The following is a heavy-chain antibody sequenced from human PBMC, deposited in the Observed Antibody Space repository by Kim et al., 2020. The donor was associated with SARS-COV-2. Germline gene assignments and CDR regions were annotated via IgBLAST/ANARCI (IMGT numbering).Heavy chain of an antibody. V-gene: IGHV3-15*01. D-gene: IGHD6-13*01. J-gene: IGHJ4*02. Sequence: GGSLRLSCAASGFTFSNAWMSWVRQAPGKGLEWVGRIKSKTDGGTTDYATPVKGRFTISRDDSKNTLYLQMNSLKTEDTAVYYCTPHHYSSSWYLTLGIRAVEDYFDYWGQGTLVTVSS. CDR3: TPHHYSSSWYLTLGIRAVEDYFDY. CDR2: IKSKTDGGTT. CDR1: GFTFSNAW.